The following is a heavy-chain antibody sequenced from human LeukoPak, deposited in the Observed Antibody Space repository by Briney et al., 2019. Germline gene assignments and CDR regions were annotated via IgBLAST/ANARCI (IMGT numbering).Heavy chain of an antibody. CDR2: IIPIFGTA. V-gene: IGHV1-69*05. J-gene: IGHJ3*02. CDR1: GGTFSSYA. D-gene: IGHD3-22*01. CDR3: ATSILYDSSGYDAFDI. Sequence: SVKFFCKGSGGTFSSYAISRVRKAPVQWLEWMGGIIPIFGTANYAQKFQGRVTITTDESTSTAYMELSSLRSEDTAVYYCATSILYDSSGYDAFDIWGQGTMVTVSS.